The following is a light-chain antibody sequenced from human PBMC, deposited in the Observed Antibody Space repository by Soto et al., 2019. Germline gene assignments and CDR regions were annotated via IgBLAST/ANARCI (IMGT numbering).Light chain of an antibody. Sequence: DIQMTQSPASLSASVGDRVTITCRASQSISSHLHWYQQKPGRAPKLLIYKSSILESGVPSRFSGSGSGTEFTLTISSLQPDDFATYYCQQYHTFSIAFGQGTRLEIK. J-gene: IGKJ5*01. CDR1: QSISSH. CDR2: KSS. CDR3: QQYHTFSIA. V-gene: IGKV1-5*03.